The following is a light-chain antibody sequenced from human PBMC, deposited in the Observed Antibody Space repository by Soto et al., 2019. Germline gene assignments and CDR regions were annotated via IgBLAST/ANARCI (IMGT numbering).Light chain of an antibody. Sequence: QSVLTQPPTLSAAPGQKVNISCSGSSYNIGNNYVSWYQQLTGTAPKLLIYDNTKRPSVIPDRFSGSKSGTSATLGITGLQTGDEADYYCGTWDSCLSAGVFGGGTKLTVL. J-gene: IGLJ2*01. CDR3: GTWDSCLSAGV. CDR1: SYNIGNNY. V-gene: IGLV1-51*01. CDR2: DNT.